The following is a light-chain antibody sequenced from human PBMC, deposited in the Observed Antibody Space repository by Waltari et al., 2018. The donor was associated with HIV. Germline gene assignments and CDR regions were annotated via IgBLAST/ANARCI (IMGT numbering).Light chain of an antibody. CDR2: DND. V-gene: IGLV1-51*01. J-gene: IGLJ2*01. CDR3: GTWDNGLSEVL. Sequence: QSGLTQPPSVSAAPGQRVTISCSGTRSNIGYNSVSWYQQLPGAAPKLLIYDNDKRPSGIPDRFSASKSVTSVTLGITGLQTGDEATYYCGTWDNGLSEVLFGGGTKLTVL. CDR1: RSNIGYNS.